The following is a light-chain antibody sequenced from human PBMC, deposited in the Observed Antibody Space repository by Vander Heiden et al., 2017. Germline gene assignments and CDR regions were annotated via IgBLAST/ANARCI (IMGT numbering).Light chain of an antibody. V-gene: IGKV3-20*01. CDR1: QRVSSSY. CDR3: QQYGSSPQT. J-gene: IGKJ1*01. CDR2: GAS. Sequence: DIVLTQSPGTLSLSPGERATISCRASQRVSSSYLAWYQQKPGQAPRLLIYGASSRATGVPDRFSGSGSGTDFTLTISRLEPEDFAVYYCQQYGSSPQTFGQGTKVEIK.